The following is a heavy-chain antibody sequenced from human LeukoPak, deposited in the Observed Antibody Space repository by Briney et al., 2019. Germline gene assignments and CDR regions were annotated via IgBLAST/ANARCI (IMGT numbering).Heavy chain of an antibody. CDR3: ARRYFDY. Sequence: GGPLRLSCAASGFTFSSYWMQWVRQAPGKGLEWVANIKQDGSEKYYADSVKGRFIISRDNAKNALYLQMSSLRAEDTAIYYCARRYFDYWGQGTLVTVSS. J-gene: IGHJ4*02. V-gene: IGHV3-7*03. CDR2: IKQDGSEK. CDR1: GFTFSSYW.